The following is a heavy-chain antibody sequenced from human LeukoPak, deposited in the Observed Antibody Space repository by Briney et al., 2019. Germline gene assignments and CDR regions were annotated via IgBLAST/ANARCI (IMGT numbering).Heavy chain of an antibody. CDR1: GGSFSGYY. CDR3: ARLGYSYGSLNFDY. CDR2: INHSGST. Sequence: PSETLSLTCAVYGGSFSGYYWSWIRQPPGKGLEWIGEINHSGSTNYNPSLKSRVTISVDTSKNQFSLKLSSVTAADTAVYYCARLGYSYGSLNFDYWGQGTLVTVSS. J-gene: IGHJ4*02. V-gene: IGHV4-34*01. D-gene: IGHD5-18*01.